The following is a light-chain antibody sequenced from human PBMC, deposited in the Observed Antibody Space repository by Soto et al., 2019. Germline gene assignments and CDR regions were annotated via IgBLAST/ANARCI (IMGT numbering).Light chain of an antibody. Sequence: QSVLTQPASVSGSHGQSITISCTGTSSDVGGYNYVSWYQQHPGKAPKLMIYEVSNRPSGVSNRFSGSKSGNTASLTISGLQAEDEADYYCSSYTSSSTLNVFGNGTKVTVL. J-gene: IGLJ1*01. CDR1: SSDVGGYNY. V-gene: IGLV2-14*01. CDR3: SSYTSSSTLNV. CDR2: EVS.